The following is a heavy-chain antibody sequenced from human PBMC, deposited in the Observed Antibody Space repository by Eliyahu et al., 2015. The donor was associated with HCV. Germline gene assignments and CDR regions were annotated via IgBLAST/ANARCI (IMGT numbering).Heavy chain of an antibody. CDR3: ARSGGPDPEYINPTSFDY. V-gene: IGHV5-51*01. J-gene: IGHJ4*02. Sequence: EVQLVQSGAEVKKPGESLKISCKGSGYSFTSYWIGWVRQMPGKGLEWMGIIYPGDSDTRYSPSFQGQVTISADKSISTAYLQWSSLKASDTAMYYCARSGGPDPEYINPTSFDYWGQGTLVTVSS. CDR2: IYPGDSDT. D-gene: IGHD6-6*01. CDR1: GYSFTSYW.